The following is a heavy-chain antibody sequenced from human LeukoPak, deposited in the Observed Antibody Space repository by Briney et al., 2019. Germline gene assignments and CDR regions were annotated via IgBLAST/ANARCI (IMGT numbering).Heavy chain of an antibody. CDR3: ATVGYYGSGSEKFDP. CDR2: FDPEDGET. V-gene: IGHV1-24*01. Sequence: ASVKFSCKVSGYTLTELSMHWVRQAPGKGLEGMGGFDPEDGETIYAQKFQGRVTMTEDTSTDTAYMELSSLRSEDTAVYYCATVGYYGSGSEKFDPWGQGTLVTVSS. D-gene: IGHD3-10*01. J-gene: IGHJ5*02. CDR1: GYTLTELS.